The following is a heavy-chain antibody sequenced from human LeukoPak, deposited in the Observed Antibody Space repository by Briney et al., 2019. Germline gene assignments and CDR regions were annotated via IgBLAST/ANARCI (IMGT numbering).Heavy chain of an antibody. V-gene: IGHV3-30*02. CDR2: IRYDGSNK. Sequence: GGSLRLSCTASGFTFSSYGMHWVRQAPGKGLEWVAFIRYDGSNKYYADSEKGRFTIARDNYKHTLYLQINSLSAEYAAVYYCAKDYIEVEHYFFDYWRQGTLVSVPS. CDR1: GFTFSSYG. J-gene: IGHJ4*02. CDR3: AKDYIEVEHYFFDY. D-gene: IGHD3-3*02.